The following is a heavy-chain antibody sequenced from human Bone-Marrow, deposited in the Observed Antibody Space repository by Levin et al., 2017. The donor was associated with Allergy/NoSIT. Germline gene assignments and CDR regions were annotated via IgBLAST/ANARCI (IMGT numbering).Heavy chain of an antibody. CDR3: ARGGAGWVQIWSRLGPAYFDS. CDR1: GFTFSRHW. CDR2: IKEDGSEK. V-gene: IGHV3-7*01. J-gene: IGHJ4*02. Sequence: PGGSLRLSCAVSGFTFSRHWMTWVRQAPGKGLEWVASIKEDGSEKYYVGSVQGRFSISRDNAENSLYLQMNSLRGEDTAMYYCARGGAGWVQIWSRLGPAYFDSWGQGTLVTVSS. D-gene: IGHD5-18*01.